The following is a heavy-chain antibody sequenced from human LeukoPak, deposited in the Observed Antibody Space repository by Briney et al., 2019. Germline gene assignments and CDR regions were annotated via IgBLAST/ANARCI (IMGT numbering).Heavy chain of an antibody. CDR2: INPNSGGT. CDR3: ARDFTRGSYYVAFDI. D-gene: IGHD3-16*01. Sequence: ASVKVSRKASGYTFTGYYMNCVRQAPGQGLECLGWINPNSGGTNYAQKFQGRVTMTRDTSISTAYMELSRLKSDDTAVYYCARDFTRGSYYVAFDIWGQGTVVTVSS. CDR1: GYTFTGYY. V-gene: IGHV1-2*02. J-gene: IGHJ3*02.